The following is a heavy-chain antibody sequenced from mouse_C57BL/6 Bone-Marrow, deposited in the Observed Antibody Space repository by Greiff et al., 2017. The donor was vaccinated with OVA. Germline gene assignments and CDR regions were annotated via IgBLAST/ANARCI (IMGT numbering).Heavy chain of an antibody. CDR2: IDPNSGGT. CDR1: GYTFTSYW. J-gene: IGHJ4*01. V-gene: IGHV1-72*01. CDR3: ARSSNYVVNAMDY. D-gene: IGHD2-5*01. Sequence: VQLKQPGAELVKPGASVKLSCKASGYTFTSYWMHWVKQRPGRGLVWIGRIDPNSGGTKYNEKFKSKATLTVAKPSSTAYMQLSSLTTEDSAVYDCARSSNYVVNAMDYWGQGTSVAVSS.